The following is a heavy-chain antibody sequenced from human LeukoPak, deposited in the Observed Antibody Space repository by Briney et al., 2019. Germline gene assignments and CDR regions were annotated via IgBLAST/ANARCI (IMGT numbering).Heavy chain of an antibody. V-gene: IGHV4-59*12. CDR3: ARDSDRAGIAAAGPFDP. CDR1: GGSISSYY. J-gene: IGHJ5*02. CDR2: IYYSGST. Sequence: SETLSLTCAVSGGSISSYYWSWIRQPPGKGLEWIGYIYYSGSTNYNPSLKSRVTISVDTSKNQFSLKLSSVTAADTAVYYCARDSDRAGIAAAGPFDPWGQGTLVTVSS. D-gene: IGHD6-13*01.